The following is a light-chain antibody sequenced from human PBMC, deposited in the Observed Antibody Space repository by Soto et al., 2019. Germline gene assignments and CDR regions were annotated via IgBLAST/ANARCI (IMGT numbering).Light chain of an antibody. Sequence: QSALAQPPSVSGAPGQRVTISCTGSNSNIGARYDVHWYQHLPGTAPKLLIYGNTNRPSGVPDRFSGSTSGTSASLAITGLQAEDEADYYCQSYDSSLSGLVFGSGTKVTVL. CDR3: QSYDSSLSGLV. CDR1: NSNIGARYD. CDR2: GNT. J-gene: IGLJ1*01. V-gene: IGLV1-40*01.